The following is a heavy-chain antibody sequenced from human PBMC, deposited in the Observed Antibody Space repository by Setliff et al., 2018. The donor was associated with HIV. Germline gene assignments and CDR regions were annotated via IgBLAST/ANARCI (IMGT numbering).Heavy chain of an antibody. CDR3: APLGGSRFYFDY. D-gene: IGHD3-3*01. V-gene: IGHV3-48*03. Sequence: GGSVRLSCAASGFTFSTYEMNWVRQAPGKGPEWVSYISSSGSTIYYADSVKGRFTISRDNAKNSLYLQVNSLRAEDTAVYYCAPLGGSRFYFDYWGQGTLVTVSS. CDR1: GFTFSTYE. J-gene: IGHJ4*02. CDR2: ISSSGSTI.